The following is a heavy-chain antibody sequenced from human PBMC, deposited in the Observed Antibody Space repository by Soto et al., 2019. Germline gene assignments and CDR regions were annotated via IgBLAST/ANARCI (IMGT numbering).Heavy chain of an antibody. Sequence: GGSLRLSCAASGFTFSSYAMHWVRQAPGKGLEWVAVISYDGSNKYYADSVKGRFTISRDNSKNTLYLQMNSLRAEDTAVYYCASTRPPGNYDSSGYPANWGQGTLVTVSS. V-gene: IGHV3-30-3*01. CDR2: ISYDGSNK. J-gene: IGHJ4*02. CDR3: ASTRPPGNYDSSGYPAN. D-gene: IGHD3-22*01. CDR1: GFTFSSYA.